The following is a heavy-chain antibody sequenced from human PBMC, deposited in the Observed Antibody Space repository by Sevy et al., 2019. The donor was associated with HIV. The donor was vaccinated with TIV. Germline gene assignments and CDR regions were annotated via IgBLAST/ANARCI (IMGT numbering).Heavy chain of an antibody. CDR2: ISYDGSNK. Sequence: GGSLRLSCAASGFTFSSYAMHWVRQAPGKGLEWVAVISYDGSNKYYADSVKGRLTISRDNSKNTQYLQMNSLRAEDTAVYYCARGWDIVVVPAANQFDYWGQGTLVTVSS. CDR1: GFTFSSYA. J-gene: IGHJ4*02. CDR3: ARGWDIVVVPAANQFDY. V-gene: IGHV3-30-3*01. D-gene: IGHD2-2*01.